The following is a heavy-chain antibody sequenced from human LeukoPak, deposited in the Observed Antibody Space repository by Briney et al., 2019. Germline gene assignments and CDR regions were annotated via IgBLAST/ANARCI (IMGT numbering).Heavy chain of an antibody. D-gene: IGHD5-18*01. CDR1: GGSISSSNYY. J-gene: IGHJ4*02. CDR3: ASPGGYSYGHFRY. Sequence: SETLSLTCTVSGGSISSSNYYWGWIRQPPGKGLEWIGSTSHSGSTYYNPSLKSRVTISVDTSKNQFSLKLSSVTAADTAVYYCASPGGYSYGHFRYWGQGTLATVSS. V-gene: IGHV4-39*01. CDR2: TSHSGST.